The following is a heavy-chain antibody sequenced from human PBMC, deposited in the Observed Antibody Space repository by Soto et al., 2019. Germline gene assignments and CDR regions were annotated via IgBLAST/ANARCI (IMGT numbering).Heavy chain of an antibody. CDR2: ISWNSGSI. CDR1: GFTFDDYA. V-gene: IGHV3-9*01. Sequence: QLGGSLRLPCAASGFTFDDYAMHWVRQAPGKGLEWVSGISWNSGSIGYADSVKGRFTISRDNAKNSLYLQMNSLRAEDTALYYCAKGYSSGWYESYAVQYYFDYWGQGTLVTVSS. D-gene: IGHD6-19*01. CDR3: AKGYSSGWYESYAVQYYFDY. J-gene: IGHJ4*02.